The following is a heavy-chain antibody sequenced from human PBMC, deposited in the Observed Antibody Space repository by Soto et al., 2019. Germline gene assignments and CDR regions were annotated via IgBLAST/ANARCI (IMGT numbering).Heavy chain of an antibody. J-gene: IGHJ4*02. D-gene: IGHD5-18*01. CDR1: GGSFSGYY. CDR3: ARVDTAMVSSAFVDY. CDR2: INHSGST. V-gene: IGHV4-34*01. Sequence: SETLSLTCAVYGGSFSGYYWSWIRQPPGKGLEWIGEINHSGSTNYNPSLKSRVTISVDTSKNQFSLKLSSVTAADTAVYYCARVDTAMVSSAFVDYWGQGTLVTSPQ.